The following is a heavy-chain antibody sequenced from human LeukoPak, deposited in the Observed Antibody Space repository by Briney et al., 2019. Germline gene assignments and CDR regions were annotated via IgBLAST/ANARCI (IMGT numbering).Heavy chain of an antibody. CDR2: ISSSSNYI. Sequence: PGGSLRLSCAASGFTFSDYIMNWVRQAPGKGLEWVSYISSSSNYIYYADSVKGRFTISRDNAKNSLYLQMKSLRAEDTAVYYCARECMDTTMVDAFDIWGQGTMVTVSS. D-gene: IGHD5-18*01. J-gene: IGHJ3*02. CDR1: GFTFSDYI. CDR3: ARECMDTTMVDAFDI. V-gene: IGHV3-21*01.